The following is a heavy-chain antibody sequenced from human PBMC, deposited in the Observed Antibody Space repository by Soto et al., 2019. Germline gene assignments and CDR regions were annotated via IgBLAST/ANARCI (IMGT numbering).Heavy chain of an antibody. CDR3: ARRRYYFDY. CDR2: IYYSGST. J-gene: IGHJ4*02. CDR1: GGSISSYY. Sequence: SETLSLTCTVSGGSISSYYWSWIRQPPGKGLEWIGYIYYSGSTNYNPSLKSRVTISVDTSKNQFSLKLSSVTAADTAVYYCARRRYYFDYWGQGTLVTVSS. V-gene: IGHV4-59*01.